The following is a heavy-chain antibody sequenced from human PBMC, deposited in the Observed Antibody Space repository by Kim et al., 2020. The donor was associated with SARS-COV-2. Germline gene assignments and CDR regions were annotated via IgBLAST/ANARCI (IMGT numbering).Heavy chain of an antibody. V-gene: IGHV4-31*02. D-gene: IGHD5-12*01. J-gene: IGHJ4*02. CDR3: AGFDGYEPEVAFDC. Sequence: PSLKSRVTMSVGTSKNQFSLKLSSVTAADTAVYYCAGFDGYEPEVAFDCWGQGTLVTVSS.